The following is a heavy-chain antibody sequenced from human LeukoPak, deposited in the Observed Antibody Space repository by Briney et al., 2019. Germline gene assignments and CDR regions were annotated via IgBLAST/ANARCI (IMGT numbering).Heavy chain of an antibody. D-gene: IGHD2-15*01. CDR1: GYTFTSYY. V-gene: IGHV1-46*01. CDR3: ASNGYCSGGSCYLLDY. CDR2: INPSGGST. J-gene: IGHJ4*02. Sequence: ASVKVSCKASGYTFTSYYTHWVRQAPGQGLEWMGIINPSGGSTSYAQKFQGRVTMTRDTSTSTVYMELSSLRSEDTAVYYCASNGYCSGGSCYLLDYWGQGTLVTVSS.